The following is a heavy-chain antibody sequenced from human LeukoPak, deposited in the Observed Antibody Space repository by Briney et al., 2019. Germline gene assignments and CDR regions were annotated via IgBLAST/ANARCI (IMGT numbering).Heavy chain of an antibody. CDR2: IYYSGST. D-gene: IGHD2-2*01. J-gene: IGHJ5*02. Sequence: PSETLSLTCTFSGGSIRDDYWSWIRQPPGKGLGWIGNIYYSGSTKYNPSLKSRVTISIDTSRNRFSLKLTSVTAADTAVYYCARVPHCSSNSCQAWFDPWGQGTLVTVSS. V-gene: IGHV4-59*01. CDR3: ARVPHCSSNSCQAWFDP. CDR1: GGSIRDDY.